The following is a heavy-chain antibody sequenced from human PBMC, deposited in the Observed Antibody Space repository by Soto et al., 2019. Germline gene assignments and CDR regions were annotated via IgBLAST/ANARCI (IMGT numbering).Heavy chain of an antibody. J-gene: IGHJ3*01. CDR2: ITPYNGNT. CDR1: NYLFGAFG. D-gene: IGHD3-16*01. CDR3: ARNSSRRNYVDV. V-gene: IGHV1-18*01. Sequence: QVQLVQSGAEVKNPGASVKVSCQASNYLFGAFGISWARQAPGQGLEWMGWITPYNGNTHYAEKFKDRVIMTADNSTTTAYMQVSRLTADDTAVYFCARNSSRRNYVDVWGQGTLVTVSS.